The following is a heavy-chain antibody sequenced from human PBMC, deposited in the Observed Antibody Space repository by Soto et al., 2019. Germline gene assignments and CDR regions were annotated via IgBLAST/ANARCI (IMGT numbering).Heavy chain of an antibody. CDR3: ARWEQWLGGMDV. CDR2: IYSGGST. Sequence: EVQLVESGGGLVQPGGSLRLSCAASGFTVSSNSMSWVRQAPGKGLEWVSVIYSGGSTYYADSVKGRFTISRDNSKNTLYLQMNSLRAEDTAVYYCARWEQWLGGMDVWGQGTTVTVSS. CDR1: GFTVSSNS. V-gene: IGHV3-66*01. D-gene: IGHD6-19*01. J-gene: IGHJ6*02.